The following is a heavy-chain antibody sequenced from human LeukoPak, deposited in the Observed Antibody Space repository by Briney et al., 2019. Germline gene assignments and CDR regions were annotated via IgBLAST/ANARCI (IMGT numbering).Heavy chain of an antibody. CDR3: ARDGVIRSGSYYVDY. CDR1: GGTFSSYA. J-gene: IGHJ4*02. CDR2: IIPILGIA. D-gene: IGHD1-26*01. V-gene: IGHV1-69*04. Sequence: SMKVSCKASGGTFSSYAISWVRQAPGQGLEWMGRIIPILGIANYAQKFQGRVTITADKSTSTAYMELSSLRSEDTAVYYCARDGVIRSGSYYVDYWGQGTLVTVSS.